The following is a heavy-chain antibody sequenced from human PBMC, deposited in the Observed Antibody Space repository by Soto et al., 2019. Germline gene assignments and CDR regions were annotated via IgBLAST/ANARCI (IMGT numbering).Heavy chain of an antibody. D-gene: IGHD1-20*01. CDR2: ISLYSDGT. J-gene: IGHJ3*02. CDR3: ARDGVYNWHHGAFEI. V-gene: IGHV1-18*01. CDR1: GYTSSNYG. Sequence: ASVKFSCPSSGYTSSNYGSTWVRQAPGQPLEWLGWISLYSDGTNYAQKFQGRVSMTTDTSKTTAYMELSSLRSKDTAVYYCARDGVYNWHHGAFEICGQRTTATVS.